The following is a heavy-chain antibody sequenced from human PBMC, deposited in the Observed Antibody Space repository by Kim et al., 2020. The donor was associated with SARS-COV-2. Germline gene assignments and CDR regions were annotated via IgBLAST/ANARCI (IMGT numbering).Heavy chain of an antibody. CDR3: AKPLLFRPSEVVAAGFDY. J-gene: IGHJ4*02. CDR1: GFTFSSYG. D-gene: IGHD2-15*01. Sequence: GGSLRLSCAASGFTFSSYGMYWVRQAPGKGLEWVAVISYDGSNKYYADSVKGRFTISRDNSKNTLYLQMNSLRAEDTAVYYCAKPLLFRPSEVVAAGFDYWGQGTLVTVSS. V-gene: IGHV3-30*18. CDR2: ISYDGSNK.